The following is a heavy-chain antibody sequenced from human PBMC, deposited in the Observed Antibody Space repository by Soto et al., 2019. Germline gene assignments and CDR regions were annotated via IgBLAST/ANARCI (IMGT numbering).Heavy chain of an antibody. CDR1: GGSISSSSYY. CDR3: ARQPDY. V-gene: IGHV4-39*07. CDR2: IYYSGSA. J-gene: IGHJ4*02. Sequence: SETLSLTCTVSGGSISSSSYYWGWIRQPPGKGLEWIGNIYYSGSAYYNQSLKSRVTISVDTSKNQFSLKLSSVTAADTAVYYCARQPDYWGQGTLVTVSS.